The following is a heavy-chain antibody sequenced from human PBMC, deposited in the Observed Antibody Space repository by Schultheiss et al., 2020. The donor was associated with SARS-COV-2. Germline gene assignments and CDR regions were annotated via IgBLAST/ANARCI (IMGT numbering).Heavy chain of an antibody. CDR2: IGGSGGST. CDR3: ARERRLTGTTSLFDY. Sequence: GGSLRLSCAASGFTFSSYAMSWVRQAPGKGLQWVSAIGGSGGSTYYADSVKGRFTISRDNAKNSLYLQMNSLRAEDTAVYYCARERRLTGTTSLFDYWGQGTLVTVSS. CDR1: GFTFSSYA. D-gene: IGHD1-7*01. J-gene: IGHJ4*02. V-gene: IGHV3-23*01.